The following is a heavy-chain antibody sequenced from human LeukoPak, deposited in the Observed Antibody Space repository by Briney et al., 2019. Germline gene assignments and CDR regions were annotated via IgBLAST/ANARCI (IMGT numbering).Heavy chain of an antibody. D-gene: IGHD5-18*01. CDR3: TGEGLWSLFDY. Sequence: GGSLRLSCAASGFTFSNAWMSWARQAPGKGLEWVGHIKSKTDGGTTDYAAPVKGRFTISRDDSKNTLYLQMNSLKTEDTAVYYCTGEGLWSLFDYWGQGTLVTVSS. CDR2: IKSKTDGGTT. V-gene: IGHV3-15*01. J-gene: IGHJ4*02. CDR1: GFTFSNAW.